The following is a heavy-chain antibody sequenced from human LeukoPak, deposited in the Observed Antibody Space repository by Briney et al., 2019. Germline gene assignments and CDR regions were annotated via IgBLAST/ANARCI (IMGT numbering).Heavy chain of an antibody. CDR3: ARNHYGHPLDY. V-gene: IGHV4-34*01. Sequence: PSETLSLTCAVSGGSFSGYYWSWIRQPPGQGLEWIGEINHSGSTNYNPSLKSRVTISVDTSKNQFSLKLSSVTAADTAVYYCARNHYGHPLDYWGQGTLVTVSS. CDR2: INHSGST. J-gene: IGHJ4*02. CDR1: GGSFSGYY. D-gene: IGHD4-17*01.